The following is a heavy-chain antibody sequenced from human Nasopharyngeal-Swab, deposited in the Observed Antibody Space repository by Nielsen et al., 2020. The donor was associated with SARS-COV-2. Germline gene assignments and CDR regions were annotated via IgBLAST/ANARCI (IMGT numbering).Heavy chain of an antibody. V-gene: IGHV1-46*01. J-gene: IGHJ4*02. CDR2: INPSGGST. D-gene: IGHD6-13*01. CDR1: GYTFTSYY. CDR3: ARVDDGYSSSWYRGPLDY. Sequence: ASVKVSCKASGYTFTSYYIHWVRQAPGQGLEWMGIINPSGGSTSYAQKFQGRVTMTRDTSTSTVYMELSSLTSEDTAVYYCARVDDGYSSSWYRGPLDYWGQGTLVTVSS.